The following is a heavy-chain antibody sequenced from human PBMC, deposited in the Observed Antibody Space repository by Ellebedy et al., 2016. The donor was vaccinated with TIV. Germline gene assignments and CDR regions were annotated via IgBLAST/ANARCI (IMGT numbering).Heavy chain of an antibody. CDR3: ARDLGFDN. CDR1: GYTLTEIS. Sequence: ASVKVSCKVSGYTLTEISMHWVRQVPGKGLEWMGSFDPEDGESIYTQTFQGRLTMTEDTSTDTAYMELSSLTSEDTAVYYCARDLGFDNWGQGTLVTVSS. J-gene: IGHJ4*02. CDR2: FDPEDGES. V-gene: IGHV1-24*01.